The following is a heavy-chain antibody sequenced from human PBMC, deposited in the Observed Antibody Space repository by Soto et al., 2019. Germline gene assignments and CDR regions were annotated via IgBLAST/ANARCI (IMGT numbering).Heavy chain of an antibody. J-gene: IGHJ4*02. V-gene: IGHV1-69*01. Sequence: QVQLVQSGAEVKKPGSSVKVSCKASGGTFSSYAISWVRQAPGQGLEWMGGIIPFFGTPNYAQKFQGRVTITADESTSTAYMELSSLRAEDTAANYCAARRYCSGGICPDYFDCWGQGTLVTFSS. CDR3: AARRYCSGGICPDYFDC. CDR1: GGTFSSYA. CDR2: IIPFFGTP. D-gene: IGHD2-15*01.